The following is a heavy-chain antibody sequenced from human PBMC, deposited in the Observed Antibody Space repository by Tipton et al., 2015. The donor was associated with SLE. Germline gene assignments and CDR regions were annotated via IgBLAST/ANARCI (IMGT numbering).Heavy chain of an antibody. CDR2: IFYNGDS. V-gene: IGHV4-59*08. Sequence: TLSLTCNVSGGSISIYYWTWIRQPPGKGLDWIGYIFYNGDSNYNTSLKTRVTLSVDTSKNQFSLKLNSVTAADTAVYFCVRGSYYYFDYWGQGALVTVSS. D-gene: IGHD2-21*01. CDR1: GGSISIYY. CDR3: VRGSYYYFDY. J-gene: IGHJ4*02.